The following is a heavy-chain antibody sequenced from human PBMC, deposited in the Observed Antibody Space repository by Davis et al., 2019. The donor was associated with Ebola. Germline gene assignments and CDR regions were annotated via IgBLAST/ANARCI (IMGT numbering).Heavy chain of an antibody. J-gene: IGHJ4*02. V-gene: IGHV3-11*06. D-gene: IGHD3-22*01. CDR1: GFTFSDYY. CDR3: ARERPSYYYDSSGYYTRYYFDY. Sequence: GESLKISCAASGFTFSDYYMSWIRQAPGKGLEWVSYISSSSSYTNYADSVKGRFTISRDNAKNSLYLQMNSLRAEDTAVYYCARERPSYYYDSSGYYTRYYFDYWGQGTLVTVSS. CDR2: ISSSSSYT.